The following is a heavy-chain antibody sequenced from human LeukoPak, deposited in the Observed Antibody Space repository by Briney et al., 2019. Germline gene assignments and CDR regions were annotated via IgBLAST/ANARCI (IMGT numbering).Heavy chain of an antibody. CDR3: GTARVLGYMDV. D-gene: IGHD1-1*01. V-gene: IGHV1-8*01. CDR1: GYILTSYD. Sequence: ASVKVSCKASGYILTSYDINWVRQATGQGLEWMGWMNPNSGNTGYAQKFQGRVTMTRNTSISTAYMELSSLRSEDTAVYYCGTARVLGYMDVWGKGTTVTVSS. J-gene: IGHJ6*03. CDR2: MNPNSGNT.